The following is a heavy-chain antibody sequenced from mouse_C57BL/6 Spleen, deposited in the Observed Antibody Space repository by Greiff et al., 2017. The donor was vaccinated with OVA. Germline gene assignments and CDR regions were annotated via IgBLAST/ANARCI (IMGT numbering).Heavy chain of an antibody. D-gene: IGHD1-1*01. CDR1: GYTFTSYW. CDR3: ARREYGSSYFDY. J-gene: IGHJ2*01. Sequence: QVQLQQPGAELVRPGSSVKLSCKASGYTFTSYWMDWVKQRPGQGLEWIGNIYPSDSETHYNQKFKDKATLTVDKSSSTAYMQLSSLTSEDSAVDYCARREYGSSYFDYWGQGTTRTVSS. V-gene: IGHV1-61*01. CDR2: IYPSDSET.